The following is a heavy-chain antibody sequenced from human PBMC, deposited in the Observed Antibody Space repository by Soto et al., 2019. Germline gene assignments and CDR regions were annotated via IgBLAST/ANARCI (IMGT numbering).Heavy chain of an antibody. Sequence: SVKVSCKASGGTFSSYAISWVRQAPGQGLEWMGGIIPIFGTANYAQKFQGRVTITADESTSTAYMELSSLRSEDTAVYYCARLNNSNRVVVITTYYYGMDVWGQGTTGTVS. V-gene: IGHV1-69*13. CDR2: IIPIFGTA. CDR1: GGTFSSYA. CDR3: ARLNNSNRVVVITTYYYGMDV. D-gene: IGHD3-22*01. J-gene: IGHJ6*02.